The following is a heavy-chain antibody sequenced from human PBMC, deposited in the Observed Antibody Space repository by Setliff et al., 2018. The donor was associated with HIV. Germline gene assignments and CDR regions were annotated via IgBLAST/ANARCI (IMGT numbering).Heavy chain of an antibody. D-gene: IGHD3-10*01. CDR3: AREGARHYGSGRYHSWFDP. V-gene: IGHV4-31*03. CDR1: GGSISSGNYY. J-gene: IGHJ5*02. Sequence: PSETLSLTCTVSGGSISSGNYYWSWIRQHPGKGLEWIGYIYYSGSTYYNPSLKSRVTMSVGTSKNQFSLKLSSVTAADTAVYYCAREGARHYGSGRYHSWFDPWGQGTQVTVSS. CDR2: IYYSGST.